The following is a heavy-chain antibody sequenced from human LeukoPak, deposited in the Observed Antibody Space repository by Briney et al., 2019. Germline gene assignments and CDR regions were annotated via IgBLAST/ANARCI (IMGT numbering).Heavy chain of an antibody. Sequence: GGSPRLSCAASGFAFADYAMHWVRQIPGKGLECVAHIHADGGRTFYADSVKGRFTVSRDNGKNSLFLQMDSLTSDDTALYYCSTWAFYHGLDVWAKGPRSSSP. CDR2: IHADGGRT. CDR1: GFAFADYA. V-gene: IGHV3-43*02. D-gene: IGHD2/OR15-2a*01. J-gene: IGHJ6*02. CDR3: STWAFYHGLDV.